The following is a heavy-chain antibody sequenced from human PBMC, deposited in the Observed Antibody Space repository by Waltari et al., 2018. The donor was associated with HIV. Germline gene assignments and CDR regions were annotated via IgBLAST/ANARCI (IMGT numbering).Heavy chain of an antibody. J-gene: IGHJ4*02. D-gene: IGHD3-10*01. CDR3: TRDRTYGPLRYFDY. V-gene: IGHV3-48*02. Sequence: EVQLVESGGGLVQPGGSLRLSCAASGFTFSTYTFNWVRQAPGKGLEWVSYSSSSSDTIYYADSVKGRFTISRDNAKNSLYLQMNSLRDEDTAVYYCTRDRTYGPLRYFDYWGQGTLVTVSS. CDR2: SSSSSDTI. CDR1: GFTFSTYT.